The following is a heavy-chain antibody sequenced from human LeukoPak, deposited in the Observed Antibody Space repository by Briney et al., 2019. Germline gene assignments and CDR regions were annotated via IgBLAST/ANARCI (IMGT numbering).Heavy chain of an antibody. J-gene: IGHJ4*02. CDR3: AKDRGRYYDSSGYYWGYYFDS. CDR1: GFTFSTYV. D-gene: IGHD3-22*01. V-gene: IGHV3-23*01. CDR2: ISGSGGST. Sequence: PGGSLRLSCAASGFTFSTYVNWVRQAPGKGLEWVSTISGSGGSTYYADSVKGRFTISRDNSENTLYLEMSSLRAEDTAVYYCAKDRGRYYDSSGYYWGYYFDSWGQGILVTVST.